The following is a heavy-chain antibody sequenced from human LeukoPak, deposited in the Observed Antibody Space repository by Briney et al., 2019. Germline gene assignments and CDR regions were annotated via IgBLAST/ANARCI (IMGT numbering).Heavy chain of an antibody. CDR1: GFTFSSYS. CDR3: ATRGGGDCTNGVCYV. CDR2: ISISSSYI. V-gene: IGHV3-21*01. D-gene: IGHD2-8*01. J-gene: IGHJ6*02. Sequence: GGSLRLSCAASGFTFSSYSMNWVRRAPGRGLEWVSSISISSSYIYYADSVKGRFTISRDNAKNSLYLQMNSLRAEDTAVYYCATRGGGDCTNGVCYVWGQGTTVTVSS.